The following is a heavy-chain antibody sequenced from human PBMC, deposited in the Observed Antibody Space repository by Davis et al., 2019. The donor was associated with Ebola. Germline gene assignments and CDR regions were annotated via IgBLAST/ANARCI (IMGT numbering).Heavy chain of an antibody. J-gene: IGHJ6*03. CDR3: AAASLYYYYYMDV. D-gene: IGHD2-2*01. V-gene: IGHV1-58*01. CDR1: GFTFTRSA. CDR2: VVVGSGNT. Sequence: SVKVSCKASGFTFTRSAEQWVRQARGQRLEWIGWVVVGSGNTNYTHQFQDRVTISRDMSTSTAYMELSSLRSEDTAVYFCAAASLYYYYYMDVWGKGTTVTVSS.